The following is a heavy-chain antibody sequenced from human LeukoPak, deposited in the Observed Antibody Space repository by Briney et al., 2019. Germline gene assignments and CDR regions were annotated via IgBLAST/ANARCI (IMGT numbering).Heavy chain of an antibody. J-gene: IGHJ4*02. V-gene: IGHV1-69*13. Sequence: GASVKLSCKASGGTFSSYAISWVRQAPGQGLEWMGGIIPIFGTANYAQKFQGRVTITADESTSTAYMELSSLRSEDTAVYYCARAHTIAAAWPEGLPFDYWGQGTLVTVSS. CDR3: ARAHTIAAAWPEGLPFDY. CDR1: GGTFSSYA. CDR2: IIPIFGTA. D-gene: IGHD6-13*01.